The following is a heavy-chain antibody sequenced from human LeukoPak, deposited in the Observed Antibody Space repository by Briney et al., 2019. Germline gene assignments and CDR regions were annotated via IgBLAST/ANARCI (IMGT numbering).Heavy chain of an antibody. J-gene: IGHJ6*02. CDR1: GYTFTGYY. CDR2: INPNSGGT. D-gene: IGHD3-22*01. V-gene: IGHV1-2*04. CDR3: ARDHYYDSSGYYYYYGMDV. Sequence: ASVKVSCKASGYTFTGYYMHWVRQAPGQRLEWMGWINPNSGGTNYAQKFQGWVTMTRDTSISTAYMELSRLRSDDTAVYYCARDHYYDSSGYYYYYGMDVWGQGTTVTVSS.